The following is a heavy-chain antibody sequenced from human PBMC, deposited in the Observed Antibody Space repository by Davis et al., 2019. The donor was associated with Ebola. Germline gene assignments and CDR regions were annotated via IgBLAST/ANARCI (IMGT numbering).Heavy chain of an antibody. CDR2: INHSGST. Sequence: PSETLSLTCAVYGGSFSGYYWSWIRQPPGKGLEWIGEINHSGSTNYNPSLKSRVTISVDTSKNQFSLKLSSVTAADTAVYYCARGAAAGTPRSIWFDPWGQGTLVTVSS. J-gene: IGHJ5*02. CDR1: GGSFSGYY. CDR3: ARGAAAGTPRSIWFDP. D-gene: IGHD6-13*01. V-gene: IGHV4-34*01.